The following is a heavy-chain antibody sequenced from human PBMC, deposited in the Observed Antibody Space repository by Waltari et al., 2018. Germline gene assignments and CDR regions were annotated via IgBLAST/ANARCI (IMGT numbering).Heavy chain of an antibody. CDR1: GYTFTTFA. V-gene: IGHV1-3*01. D-gene: IGHD3-22*01. Sequence: QVQLVQSGAEVKEPGASVKVSCKASGYTFTTFAMHWVRPAPGQGLEWMGWSNPGNGNTKYSQKFQARVTITRDTFASTVYMELRSLRSEDTAVYFCATNVWLPNLNFDSWGQGTLVTVSS. CDR2: SNPGNGNT. J-gene: IGHJ4*02. CDR3: ATNVWLPNLNFDS.